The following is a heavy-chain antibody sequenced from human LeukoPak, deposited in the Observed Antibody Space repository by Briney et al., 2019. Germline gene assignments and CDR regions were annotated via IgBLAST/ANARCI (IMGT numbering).Heavy chain of an antibody. V-gene: IGHV4-39*02. D-gene: IGHD1-26*01. Sequence: SETLSLTCTVSGGSISSSSYFWAWIRQPPGKGLEWVGGIYYSGSTYFSASLKSRVTISVDTSKNHFSLKVTSVTATDTAVYYCARLSGTYSPFNYWGRGTLVTVSS. CDR3: ARLSGTYSPFNY. CDR1: GGSISSSSYF. CDR2: IYYSGST. J-gene: IGHJ4*02.